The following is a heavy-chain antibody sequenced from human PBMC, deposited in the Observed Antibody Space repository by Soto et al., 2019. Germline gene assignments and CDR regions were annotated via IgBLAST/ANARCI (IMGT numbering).Heavy chain of an antibody. J-gene: IGHJ4*02. V-gene: IGHV4-39*01. CDR2: IYYSGST. CDR3: ARRGGVGATTYDY. D-gene: IGHD1-26*01. Sequence: QLQLQESGPGLVKPSETLSLTCTVSGGSISSSSYYWGWIRQPPGKGLEWIGSIYYSGSTYYNPSLKSRVAISVDTSTNQFPLKLSSVTAADTAVYYCARRGGVGATTYDYWGQGTLVTVSS. CDR1: GGSISSSSYY.